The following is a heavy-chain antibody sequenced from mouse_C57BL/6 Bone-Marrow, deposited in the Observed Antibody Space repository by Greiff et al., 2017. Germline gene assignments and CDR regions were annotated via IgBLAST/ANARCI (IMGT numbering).Heavy chain of an antibody. CDR3: ARGDFRGFAY. D-gene: IGHD3-3*01. CDR1: GYTFTSYW. V-gene: IGHV1-72*01. J-gene: IGHJ3*01. CDR2: IDPNSGGT. Sequence: VQLQQPGAELVKPGASVKLSCKASGYTFTSYWMPWVKQRPGRGLEWLGRIDPNSGGTKYNEKFKSKATLTVDKASSTVYMPLSRLPSEYCAGYYCARGDFRGFAYWGQGTLVTVSA.